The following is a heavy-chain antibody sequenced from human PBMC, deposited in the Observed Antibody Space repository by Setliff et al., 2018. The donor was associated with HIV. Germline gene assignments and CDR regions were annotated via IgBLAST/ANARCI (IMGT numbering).Heavy chain of an antibody. CDR3: ARAGGGFYYGSGSYYPAGAFDI. V-gene: IGHV4-59*11. CDR1: GGSMTTHF. CDR2: VYYSGST. Sequence: SETLSLTCTVSGGSMTTHFWSWIRQPPGKGLEWIGSVYYSGSTNYNPSLKSRVTISLDTSENQFSLNLNSVTAADTAVYYCARAGGGFYYGSGSYYPAGAFDIWGQGTMVTVSS. J-gene: IGHJ3*02. D-gene: IGHD3-10*01.